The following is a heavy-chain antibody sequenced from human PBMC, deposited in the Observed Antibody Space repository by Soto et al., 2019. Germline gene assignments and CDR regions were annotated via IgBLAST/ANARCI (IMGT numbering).Heavy chain of an antibody. J-gene: IGHJ4*02. CDR3: ASQTGDGYNFDY. V-gene: IGHV4-59*01. CDR1: GGSISSYY. Sequence: SETLSLTCTVSGGSISSYYWSSIRQPPGKGLEWIGDIYYSGSTNYNPPLKSRVTISVDTSKNQFSLKLSSVTAADTAVYYCASQTGDGYNFDYWGQGTLVTVSS. D-gene: IGHD5-12*01. CDR2: IYYSGST.